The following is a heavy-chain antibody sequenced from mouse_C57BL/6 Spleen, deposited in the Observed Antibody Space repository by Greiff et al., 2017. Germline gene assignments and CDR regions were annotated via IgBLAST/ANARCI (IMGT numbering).Heavy chain of an antibody. D-gene: IGHD1-1*01. CDR1: GYTFTSYW. CDR3: ACGSYGCSGYGAMDY. J-gene: IGHJ4*01. CDR2: IDPSDSET. Sequence: VQLQQPGAELVRPGSSVKLSCKASGYTFTSYWMHWVKQRPIQGLEWIGNIDPSDSETHYNQKFKDKATLTVDKSSSTAYMQLSSLTSEDSAVYFCACGSYGCSGYGAMDYWGQGASVTVSS. V-gene: IGHV1-52*01.